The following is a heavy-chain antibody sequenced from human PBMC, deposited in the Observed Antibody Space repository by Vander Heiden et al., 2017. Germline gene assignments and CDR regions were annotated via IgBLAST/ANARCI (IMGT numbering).Heavy chain of an antibody. D-gene: IGHD6-6*01. V-gene: IGHV3-21*01. CDR2: ISSSSSYI. J-gene: IGHJ5*02. CDR3: ASRIAARPGWFDP. Sequence: EVQLVESGGGLVKPGGSLRLSCAASGFTFSSYSMNWFRQAPGKGLEWVSSISSSSSYIYYADSVKGRFTISRDNAKNSLYLQMNSLRAEDTAVYYCASRIAARPGWFDPWGQGTLVTVSS. CDR1: GFTFSSYS.